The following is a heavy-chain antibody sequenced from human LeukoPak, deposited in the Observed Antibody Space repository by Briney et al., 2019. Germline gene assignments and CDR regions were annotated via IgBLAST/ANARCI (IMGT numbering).Heavy chain of an antibody. V-gene: IGHV4-59*08. Sequence: SETLSLTCTVSGGSISSYYWSWIRQPPGKGLEWIGYIYYSGSTYYNPSLKSRVTISVDTSKNQFSLKLSSVTAADTAVYYCARFDYDSVAFDIWGQGTMVTVSS. D-gene: IGHD3-3*01. J-gene: IGHJ3*02. CDR1: GGSISSYY. CDR3: ARFDYDSVAFDI. CDR2: IYYSGST.